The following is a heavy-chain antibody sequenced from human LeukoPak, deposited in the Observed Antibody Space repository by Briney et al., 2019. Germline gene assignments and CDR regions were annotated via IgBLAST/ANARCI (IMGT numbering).Heavy chain of an antibody. CDR2: INTNTGNP. CDR3: ARVQGYCSTTSCYPHY. J-gene: IGHJ4*02. CDR1: GYTFAGYY. Sequence: GASVKVSCKASGYTFAGYYMHWVRQAPGQGLEWMGWINTNTGNPTYAQGFTGRFVFSLDTSVNTAYLQISSLKAEDTAIYCCARVQGYCSTTSCYPHYWGQGTLVTVSS. D-gene: IGHD2-2*01. V-gene: IGHV7-4-1*02.